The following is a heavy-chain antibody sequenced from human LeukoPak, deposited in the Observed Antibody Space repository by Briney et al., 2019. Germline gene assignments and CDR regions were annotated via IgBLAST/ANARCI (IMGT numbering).Heavy chain of an antibody. Sequence: SETLSLTCTVSGGSINNYYWSWIRQPPGKGLEWIGYIYYRGNTNYSPSLKSRVTISVDTSKNQFSLKLSSVTAADTAVYYCXRHFYDFNKAFDVWGQGTMVTVSS. CDR2: IYYRGNT. CDR1: GGSINNYY. D-gene: IGHD5/OR15-5a*01. V-gene: IGHV4-59*08. CDR3: XRHFYDFNKAFDV. J-gene: IGHJ3*01.